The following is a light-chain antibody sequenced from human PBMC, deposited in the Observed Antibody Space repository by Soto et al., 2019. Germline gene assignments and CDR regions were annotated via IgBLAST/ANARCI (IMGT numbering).Light chain of an antibody. CDR1: QSISSW. Sequence: DIQMTQSPSTLSASVGDRVTITCRASQSISSWLAWYQQKPGKAPKLMIHKASSLQSGVPSRFSGSGSGTEFTLTISSLQPDDFATYYCQQYVTAFRSFGQGTKVDI. V-gene: IGKV1-5*03. CDR3: QQYVTAFRS. CDR2: KAS. J-gene: IGKJ1*01.